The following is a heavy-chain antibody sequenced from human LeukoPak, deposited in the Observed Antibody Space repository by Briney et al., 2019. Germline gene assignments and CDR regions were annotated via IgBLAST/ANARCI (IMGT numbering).Heavy chain of an antibody. D-gene: IGHD6-19*01. Sequence: SETLSLTCTVSGGSISGSISYWGWIRQPPGKGLEWIGTISYSGSTDYNPSLKSRVTISVDTSKKQFYLKLTSVTAADTAVYYCAREWLVERYYFDYWGQGTLVTVSS. CDR3: AREWLVERYYFDY. V-gene: IGHV4-39*07. J-gene: IGHJ4*02. CDR2: ISYSGST. CDR1: GGSISGSISY.